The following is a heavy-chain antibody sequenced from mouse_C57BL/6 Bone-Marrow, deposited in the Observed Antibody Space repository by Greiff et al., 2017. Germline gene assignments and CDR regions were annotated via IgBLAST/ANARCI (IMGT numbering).Heavy chain of an antibody. J-gene: IGHJ2*01. CDR2: IDPNSGGI. V-gene: IGHV1-72*01. CDR3: ARPFTTVVGDYFDC. CDR1: GYTFTSYW. D-gene: IGHD1-1*01. Sequence: QVQLQQLGAELVKPGASVKLSCKALGYTFTSYWMHWVKQRPGRGFEWIGRIDPNSGGIKYNEKFKSKATLTVNKPSSAAYMQLSSLTSEDSAVYYCARPFTTVVGDYFDCWGQGTTLTVSS.